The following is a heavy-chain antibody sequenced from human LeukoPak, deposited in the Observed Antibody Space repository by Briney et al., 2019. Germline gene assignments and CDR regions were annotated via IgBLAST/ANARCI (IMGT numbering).Heavy chain of an antibody. J-gene: IGHJ4*02. CDR3: AKDSGYYKGYFDY. Sequence: PVESLRLSCAVSGFTFSNYGMHWVRQAPDKGLEWVAFIRYDGSHKYYADSVKGRFTISRDNSKNTLYLQMSSLRADDTAVFYCAKDSGYYKGYFDYWGQGTLVTVSS. CDR1: GFTFSNYG. V-gene: IGHV3-30*02. D-gene: IGHD3-22*01. CDR2: IRYDGSHK.